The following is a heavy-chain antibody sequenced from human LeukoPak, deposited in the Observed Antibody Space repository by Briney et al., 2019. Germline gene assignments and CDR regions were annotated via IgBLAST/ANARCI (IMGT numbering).Heavy chain of an antibody. Sequence: SETLSLTCTVSGGSISSYYWSWIRQPPGKGLEWIGYIYYSGSTNYNPSLKSRVTISVDKSKNQFSLKLSSVTAADTAVYYCARYPAAVVAAMGFDYGGQRTRVSVSS. CDR1: GGSISSYY. CDR2: IYYSGST. J-gene: IGHJ4*02. CDR3: ARYPAAVVAAMGFDY. D-gene: IGHD2-15*01. V-gene: IGHV4-59*01.